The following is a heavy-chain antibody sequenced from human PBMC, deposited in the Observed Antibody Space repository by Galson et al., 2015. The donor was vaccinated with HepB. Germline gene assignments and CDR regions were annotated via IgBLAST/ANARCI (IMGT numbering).Heavy chain of an antibody. D-gene: IGHD3-10*01. J-gene: IGHJ6*02. CDR2: ISGSGANT. CDR1: GFIFSSYA. CDR3: AKERAVWFGHHGMDV. Sequence: SLRLSCAASGFIFSSYAMNWVRQAPGKGLEWVSGISGSGANTYYADSVKGRFTISRDHSKNTLYLQMNSLRAEDTAEYYCAKERAVWFGHHGMDVWGQGTTVTVSS. V-gene: IGHV3-23*01.